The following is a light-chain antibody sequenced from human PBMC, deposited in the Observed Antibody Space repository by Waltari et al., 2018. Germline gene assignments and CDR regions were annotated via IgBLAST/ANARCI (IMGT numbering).Light chain of an antibody. V-gene: IGKV1-5*03. Sequence: DIQLTQSPSTLSASVGDRVTITCRASCNSDTLLAWYQQKPGKAPKFLIYQASILETGVPSRFSGSGSGTEFTLTISSLQPDDFATYYCQQYRSYPYTFGRGTKLEI. CDR3: QQYRSYPYT. CDR1: CNSDTL. J-gene: IGKJ2*01. CDR2: QAS.